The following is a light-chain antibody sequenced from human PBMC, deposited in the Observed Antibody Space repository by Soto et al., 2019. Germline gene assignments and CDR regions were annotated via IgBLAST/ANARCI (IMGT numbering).Light chain of an antibody. CDR1: QNIRNY. V-gene: IGKV1-39*01. CDR3: RQGHSGLT. J-gene: IGKJ4*01. Sequence: IQLTQSPSYLSAPTGNRGPSTCRASQNIRNYLNWHQQKSGKAPQLLIYGASSLQRGVPSRFSGSGSGTDFTLTISSLESEDFATYDCRQGHSGLTFGGGTKVDIK. CDR2: GAS.